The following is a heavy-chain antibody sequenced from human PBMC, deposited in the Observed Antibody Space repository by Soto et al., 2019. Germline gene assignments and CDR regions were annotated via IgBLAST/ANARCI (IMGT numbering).Heavy chain of an antibody. CDR1: GFTFSSYA. CDR3: ARGKYCTSTRCYYYGMDV. D-gene: IGHD2-2*01. Sequence: ALRLSCAASGFTFSSYAMHWVRQAPGKGLEWVAVISYDGSNKYYADSVKGRFTISRDNSKNTLYLQMNSLRAEDTAVYYCARGKYCTSTRCYYYGMDVWGQGTTVTVYS. J-gene: IGHJ6*02. CDR2: ISYDGSNK. V-gene: IGHV3-30-3*01.